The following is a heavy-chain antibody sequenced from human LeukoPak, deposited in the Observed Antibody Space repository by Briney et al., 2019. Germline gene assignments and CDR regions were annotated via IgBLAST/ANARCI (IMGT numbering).Heavy chain of an antibody. D-gene: IGHD2-15*01. CDR3: ARFVVVADHFDY. CDR1: GGSISSYY. CDR2: IYYSRST. Sequence: SETLSLTCTVSGGSISSYYWSWIRQPPGKGLEWIGYIYYSRSTNYNPSLKSRVTISVDTSKNQFSLKLSSVTAADTAVYYCARFVVVADHFDYWGQGTLFTVSS. V-gene: IGHV4-59*08. J-gene: IGHJ4*02.